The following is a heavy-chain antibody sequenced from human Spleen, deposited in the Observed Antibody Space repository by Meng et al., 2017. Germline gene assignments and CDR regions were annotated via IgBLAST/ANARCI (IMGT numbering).Heavy chain of an antibody. CDR2: INPKSGDT. V-gene: IGHV1-2*06. CDR1: GYNFPDYY. J-gene: IGHJ4*01. Sequence: QVELVHAGAEVKKPGASVKVSCKPSGYNFPDYYIHWVRRAPGQGLEWMGRINPKSGDTHYAQKFQARVTMTGDTSISTAYMELSGLRSDDTAMYYCARDEDISAAGKLFGNYWGHGTLVTVSS. CDR3: ARDEDISAAGKLFGNY. D-gene: IGHD6-13*01.